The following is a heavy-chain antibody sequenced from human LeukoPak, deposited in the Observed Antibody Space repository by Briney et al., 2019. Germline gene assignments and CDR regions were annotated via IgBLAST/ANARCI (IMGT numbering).Heavy chain of an antibody. V-gene: IGHV3-23*01. CDR3: AREYESGTYFDY. CDR1: GFTFSSFA. J-gene: IGHJ4*02. CDR2: ISGSGGST. Sequence: GGSLRLSCAASGFTFSSFAMSWVRQAPGKGLEWVSGISGSGGSTYYADSVKGRFTISRDNSKNTLYLQMNSLRAEDTAIYYCAREYESGTYFDYWGQGTLVTLSS. D-gene: IGHD3-10*01.